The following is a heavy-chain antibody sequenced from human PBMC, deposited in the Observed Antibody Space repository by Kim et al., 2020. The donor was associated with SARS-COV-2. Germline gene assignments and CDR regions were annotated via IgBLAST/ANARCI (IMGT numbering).Heavy chain of an antibody. Sequence: GGSLRLSCAASGFTFSSYSMNWVRQAPGKGLEWVSDISSSSSTIYYADSVKGRFTISRDNAKNSLYLQMNSLRDEDTAVYYCARDTDVVVTAYFDYCGQGTLVTVSS. D-gene: IGHD2-21*02. CDR1: GFTFSSYS. CDR3: ARDTDVVVTAYFDY. V-gene: IGHV3-48*02. J-gene: IGHJ4*02. CDR2: ISSSSSTI.